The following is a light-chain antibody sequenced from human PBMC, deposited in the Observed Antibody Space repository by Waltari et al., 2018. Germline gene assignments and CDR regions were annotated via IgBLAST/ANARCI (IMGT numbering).Light chain of an antibody. Sequence: DIQMTQSPSSLSASIGDRVTITCQASQDITNYLNWYQQKPGKASKVLIYDASNLETGVPSRFNGSGSGTDFTFTISSLQPEDIATYYCQQYDNFPPFTFGQGTRLEIK. CDR3: QQYDNFPPFT. J-gene: IGKJ5*01. CDR1: QDITNY. CDR2: DAS. V-gene: IGKV1-33*01.